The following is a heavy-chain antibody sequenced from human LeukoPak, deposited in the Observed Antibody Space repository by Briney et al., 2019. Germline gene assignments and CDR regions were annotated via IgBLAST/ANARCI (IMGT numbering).Heavy chain of an antibody. V-gene: IGHV4-39*01. CDR1: GGSISSSSYY. CDR2: IYYSGST. Sequence: SETLSLTCTVSGGSISSSSYYWGGIRQPPGKGLEWIGSIYYSGSTYYNPSLKSRVTISVDTSNNQFSLNLSSETASQKPVYYCASLKWGLLRTLYYFDYWGQGTLVTVSS. CDR3: ASLKWGLLRTLYYFDY. D-gene: IGHD1-26*01. J-gene: IGHJ4*02.